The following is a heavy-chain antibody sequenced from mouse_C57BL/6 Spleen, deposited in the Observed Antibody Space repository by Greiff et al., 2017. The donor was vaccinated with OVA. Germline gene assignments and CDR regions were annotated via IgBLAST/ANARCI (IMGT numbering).Heavy chain of an antibody. CDR2: IYPRSGNT. V-gene: IGHV1-81*01. CDR1: GYTFTSYG. CDR3: ARHYGRSYGYAMDY. Sequence: QVQLQQSGAELARPGASVKLSCKASGYTFTSYGISWVKQRTGKGLEWIGEIYPRSGNTYYNEKFKGKATLTADKSYSTAYMELRSLTSEDSAVYFCARHYGRSYGYAMDYWGQGTSVTVSS. D-gene: IGHD1-1*01. J-gene: IGHJ4*01.